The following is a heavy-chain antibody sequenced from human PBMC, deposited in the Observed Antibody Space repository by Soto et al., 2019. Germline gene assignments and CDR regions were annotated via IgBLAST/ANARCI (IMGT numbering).Heavy chain of an antibody. D-gene: IGHD2-15*01. V-gene: IGHV3-9*01. CDR2: ISWNSGSI. CDR3: AIVLNGGSFDY. CDR1: GFTFDDYS. J-gene: IGHJ4*02. Sequence: EVQLVESGGGLVQPGRSLRLSCAASGFTFDDYSMHWVRQAPGKGLEWVSGISWNSGSIGYADSVKGRFTNSRDNAKNSLYLQMNSLRAEDTALYYCAIVLNGGSFDYGGQGNLVTVSS.